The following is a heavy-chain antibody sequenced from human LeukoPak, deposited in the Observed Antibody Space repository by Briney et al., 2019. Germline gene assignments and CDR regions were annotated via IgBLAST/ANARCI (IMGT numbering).Heavy chain of an antibody. CDR1: GFTFDDYA. Sequence: GGSLRLSCAASGFTFDDYAMHWVRQAPGKGLEWVSGIGWNSGGIVYADSVKGRFTISRDNAKNSLYLQMNSLGAGNTAFYYCVKVTAAGFVDHWGQGTLVTVSS. V-gene: IGHV3-9*01. D-gene: IGHD6-13*01. J-gene: IGHJ4*02. CDR2: IGWNSGGI. CDR3: VKVTAAGFVDH.